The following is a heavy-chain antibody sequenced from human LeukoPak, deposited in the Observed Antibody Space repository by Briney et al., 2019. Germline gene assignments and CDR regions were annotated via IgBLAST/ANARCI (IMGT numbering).Heavy chain of an antibody. CDR1: GGSISSYY. D-gene: IGHD6-13*01. Sequence: SETLSLTCTVSGGSISSYYWSWIRQPAGKGLEWIGRIYTSRSTNYNPSLKSRVTMSVDTSKNQFSLKLSSVLAADTAVYYCARCRRSSWYFYFDYWGQGTLVTVSS. CDR3: ARCRRSSWYFYFDY. CDR2: IYTSRST. J-gene: IGHJ4*02. V-gene: IGHV4-4*07.